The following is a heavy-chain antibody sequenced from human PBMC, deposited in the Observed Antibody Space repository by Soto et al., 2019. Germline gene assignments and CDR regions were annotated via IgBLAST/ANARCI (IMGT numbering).Heavy chain of an antibody. J-gene: IGHJ4*02. CDR3: ARIIAGRGGEGDY. D-gene: IGHD3-16*01. V-gene: IGHV1-18*01. CDR2: INSYNGNT. Sequence: QLVQSGAEVKKPGASVKVSCKASGYTFTSYGISWVRQAPGQGLEWMGWINSYNGNTNYAQKFRGRVTMTPDTSTSTAYMELGSLRSDDTAVYYCARIIAGRGGEGDYWGQGTLVTVSS. CDR1: GYTFTSYG.